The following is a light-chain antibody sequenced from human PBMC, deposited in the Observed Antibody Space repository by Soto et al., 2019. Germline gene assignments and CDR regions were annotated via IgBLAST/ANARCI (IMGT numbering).Light chain of an antibody. Sequence: ALTQPPSASGSPGQSVTISCTGTSSDVGGYKYVSWYQQYPGKAPKLMIYAVNKRPSGVPDRFSGSKSGNTASLTVSGLQAEDEADYYCSSYAGSNNYVFGTGTKVTVL. J-gene: IGLJ1*01. CDR2: AVN. CDR1: SSDVGGYKY. V-gene: IGLV2-8*01. CDR3: SSYAGSNNYV.